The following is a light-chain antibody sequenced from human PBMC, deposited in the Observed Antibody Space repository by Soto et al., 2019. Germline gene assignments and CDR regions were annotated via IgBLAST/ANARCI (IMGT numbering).Light chain of an antibody. V-gene: IGLV2-14*03. J-gene: IGLJ1*01. CDR3: SSYKRDHPRFYV. CDR2: DVG. CDR1: HSDIGHYNF. Sequence: HCVLTQPASGTGAHLRSITIFCTGTHSDIGHYNFVSWYQHHPGKAPKLIIYDVGSRPSGVSTRFFGSKSGNTASLAISGLQADDEADYSCSSYKRDHPRFYVFGTGTTVTVL.